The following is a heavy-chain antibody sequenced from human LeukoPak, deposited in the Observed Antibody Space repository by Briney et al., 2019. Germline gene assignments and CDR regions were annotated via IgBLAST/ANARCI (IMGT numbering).Heavy chain of an antibody. J-gene: IGHJ6*03. D-gene: IGHD3-10*01. CDR2: IYHSGST. CDR1: GYSISSGYY. V-gene: IGHV4-38-2*02. Sequence: SETLSLTCTVSGYSISSGYYWGWIRQPPGKGLEWIGSIYHSGSTYYNPSLKSRVTISVDTSKNQFSLKLSSVTAADTAVYYCARRAGSGSRFTHYYYYYYMDVWDKGTTVTISS. CDR3: ARRAGSGSRFTHYYYYYYMDV.